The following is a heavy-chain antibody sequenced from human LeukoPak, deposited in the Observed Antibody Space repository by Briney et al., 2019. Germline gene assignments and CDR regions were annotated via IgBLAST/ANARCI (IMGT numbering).Heavy chain of an antibody. CDR3: ASGSVSNPFDY. CDR1: GGTFSSYA. D-gene: IGHD1-26*01. Sequence: EASVKVSCKASGGTFSSYAISWVRQAPGQGLEWMGGTIPIFGTANYAQKFQGRVTITTDESTSTAYMELSSLRSEDTAVYYCASGSVSNPFDYWGQGTLVTVSS. J-gene: IGHJ4*02. V-gene: IGHV1-69*05. CDR2: TIPIFGTA.